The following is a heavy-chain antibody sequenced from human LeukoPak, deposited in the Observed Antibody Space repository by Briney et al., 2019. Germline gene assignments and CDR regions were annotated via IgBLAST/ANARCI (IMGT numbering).Heavy chain of an antibody. CDR2: IRSKANSYVT. J-gene: IGHJ4*02. CDR1: GFTFSGSA. V-gene: IGHV3-73*01. D-gene: IGHD5-24*01. CDR3: TSLQRRDGYNYPDY. Sequence: PGGSLRLSCAASGFTFSGSAMHWVRQASGKGLEWVGRIRSKANSYVTAYAASVKGRFPISRDDSKNTAYLQMNSLKTEDTAVYYCTSLQRRDGYNYPDYWGQGTLVTVSS.